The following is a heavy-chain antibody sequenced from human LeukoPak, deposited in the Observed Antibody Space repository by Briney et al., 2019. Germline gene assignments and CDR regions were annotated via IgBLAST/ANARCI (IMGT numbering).Heavy chain of an antibody. Sequence: GGSLRLSCAASGFTFSNYALTWVRQAPGRGLEWVSSISGHGTYYADSVKGRFSISRDDYKNTLYLQMNSLRAEDTAVYYCARVPTGTGYYYGVLGYWGQGTLVTVSS. CDR1: GFTFSNYA. V-gene: IGHV3-23*01. CDR2: ISGHGT. J-gene: IGHJ4*02. CDR3: ARVPTGTGYYYGVLGY. D-gene: IGHD3-10*01.